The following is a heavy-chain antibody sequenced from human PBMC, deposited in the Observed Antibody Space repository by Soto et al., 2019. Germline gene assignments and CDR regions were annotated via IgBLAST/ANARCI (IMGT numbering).Heavy chain of an antibody. CDR3: ARSGDNFNVLDY. Sequence: GALRLSCAASGFTFSDYYMSWVRQAPGRGLEWISYSSNSGTFARYATSVKGRFSISRDNANNSLYLEMNSLRVEDTAVYYCARSGDNFNVLDYWGQGTPVTVSS. D-gene: IGHD1-1*01. CDR1: GFTFSDYY. CDR2: SSNSGTFA. V-gene: IGHV3-11*06. J-gene: IGHJ4*02.